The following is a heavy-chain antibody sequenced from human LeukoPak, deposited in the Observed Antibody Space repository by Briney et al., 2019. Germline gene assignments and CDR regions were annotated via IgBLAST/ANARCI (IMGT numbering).Heavy chain of an antibody. V-gene: IGHV3-23*01. CDR2: INDNGGST. CDR1: GFTFSSYG. D-gene: IGHD2-2*01. J-gene: IGHJ4*02. Sequence: GGSLRLSCAASGFTFSSYGMNWVRQAPGKGLEWVSVINDNGGSTFYADSVKGRFTTSRDNSKNTLYLQMSGLRAEDTAVYYCAREIAREDIVVVPAAEGDYWGQGTLVTVSS. CDR3: AREIAREDIVVVPAAEGDY.